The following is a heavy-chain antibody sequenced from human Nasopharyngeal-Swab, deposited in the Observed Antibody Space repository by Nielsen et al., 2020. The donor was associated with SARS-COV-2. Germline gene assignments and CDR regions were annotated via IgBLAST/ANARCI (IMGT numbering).Heavy chain of an antibody. J-gene: IGHJ3*02. CDR2: IYHCDSDS. CDR1: GYSFTSYW. D-gene: IGHD2-2*01. CDR3: AKVGGGITLDAFDI. V-gene: IGHV5-51*01. Sequence: KVSCQGSGYSFTSYWLGWVRQLRGKGLEWMGIIYHCDSDSRYIPSFEGQVTLSADRSIHTANLQWSSLKESDTAMCYCAKVGGGITLDAFDIWGQWTMVTVAS.